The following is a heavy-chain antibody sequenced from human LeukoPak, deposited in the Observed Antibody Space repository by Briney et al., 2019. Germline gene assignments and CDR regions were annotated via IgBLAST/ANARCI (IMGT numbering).Heavy chain of an antibody. Sequence: ASVKVSCKASGYTFTGYYMHWVRQAPGQGLEWMGWINPNSGGTNYAQKFQGRVTMTRDTSISTAYMELSRLRSDDTAVYYCASGAYYYGSGSPLPLRYWGQGTLVTVSS. J-gene: IGHJ4*02. D-gene: IGHD3-10*01. V-gene: IGHV1-2*02. CDR3: ASGAYYYGSGSPLPLRY. CDR2: INPNSGGT. CDR1: GYTFTGYY.